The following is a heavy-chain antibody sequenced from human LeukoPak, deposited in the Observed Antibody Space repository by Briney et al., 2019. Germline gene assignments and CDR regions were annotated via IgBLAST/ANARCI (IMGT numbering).Heavy chain of an antibody. Sequence: PGGSLRLSCAASGFNFSDYWMLWVRQAPGKGLVWVSRINLDGSSRTYVDSVKGRFTISRDNAKKTLYLQMNSLRAEDTAVYYCVRDHSGWSLDPWGQGALVTVSS. CDR2: INLDGSSR. V-gene: IGHV3-74*03. J-gene: IGHJ5*02. D-gene: IGHD6-19*01. CDR3: VRDHSGWSLDP. CDR1: GFNFSDYW.